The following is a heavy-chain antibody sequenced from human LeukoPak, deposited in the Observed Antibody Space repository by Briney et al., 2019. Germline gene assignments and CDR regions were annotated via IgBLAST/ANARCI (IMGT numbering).Heavy chain of an antibody. CDR3: ARDSGVDSGYDWVGAFDI. V-gene: IGHV4-4*02. CDR1: GGSISSSNR. D-gene: IGHD5-12*01. J-gene: IGHJ3*02. Sequence: PSETLSLTCAVSGGSISSSNRWSWVRQPPGKGLEWIGEIYHSGSTNYNPSLKSRVTISVDKSKNQFSLKLSSVTAADTAVYYCARDSGVDSGYDWVGAFDIWGQGTMVTVSS. CDR2: IYHSGST.